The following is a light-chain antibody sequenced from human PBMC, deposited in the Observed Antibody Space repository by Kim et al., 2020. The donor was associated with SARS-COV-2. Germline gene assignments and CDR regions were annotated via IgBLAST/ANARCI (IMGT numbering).Light chain of an antibody. Sequence: PGERATLSCRASQSVTSSSLAWYQQKPGQAPRLLIYGASNRATGIPDRFSGSGSGTDFTLTISRLEPEDFAVYYCQQYDTSLTWTFGQGTKVDIK. J-gene: IGKJ1*01. V-gene: IGKV3-20*01. CDR2: GAS. CDR1: QSVTSSS. CDR3: QQYDTSLTWT.